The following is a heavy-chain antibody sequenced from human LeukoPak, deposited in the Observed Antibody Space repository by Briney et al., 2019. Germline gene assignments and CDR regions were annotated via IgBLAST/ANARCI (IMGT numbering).Heavy chain of an antibody. CDR2: IYTSGST. CDR1: GGSFSGYY. D-gene: IGHD2-15*01. Sequence: PSETLSLTCAVYGGSFSGYYWSWIRQPAGKGLEGMGRIYTSGSTNYNPSLKSRVTISVDTSKNQFSLKLSSVTAADTAVYYCASFYCSGGSCYQYFSYYYMDVWGKGTTVTISS. CDR3: ASFYCSGGSCYQYFSYYYMDV. J-gene: IGHJ6*03. V-gene: IGHV4-59*10.